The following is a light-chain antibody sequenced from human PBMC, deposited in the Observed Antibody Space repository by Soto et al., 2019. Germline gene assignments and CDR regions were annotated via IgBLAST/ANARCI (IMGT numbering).Light chain of an antibody. CDR3: QHLNSYPPS. J-gene: IGKJ1*01. Sequence: DIQLTQSPSFLSASVGDRVTITCRASQGISSYLAWYQQKPGKAPKLLIYAASTLQSGVPSRFSGSGSGTEFALTTSSLQPGDFATYYCQHLNSYPPSFGQGTKVDIK. CDR2: AAS. CDR1: QGISSY. V-gene: IGKV1-9*01.